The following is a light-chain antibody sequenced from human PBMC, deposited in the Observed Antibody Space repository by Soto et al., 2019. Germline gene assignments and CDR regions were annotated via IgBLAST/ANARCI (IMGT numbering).Light chain of an antibody. CDR3: SSYAGSNNL. Sequence: QSALTQPPSASGSPGQSVTISCTGTSSDVGGYNYVSWYQQHPGKAPKLMIYDVSKRPSGVPGRFSGSKSGNTASLTVSGLQAEDEADYYCSSYAGSNNLFGGGTQLTVL. CDR2: DVS. CDR1: SSDVGGYNY. J-gene: IGLJ2*01. V-gene: IGLV2-8*01.